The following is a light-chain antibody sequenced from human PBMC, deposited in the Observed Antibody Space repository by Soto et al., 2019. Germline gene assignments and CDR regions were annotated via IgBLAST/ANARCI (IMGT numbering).Light chain of an antibody. CDR1: QTIGTH. V-gene: IGKV1-39*01. CDR2: AAS. J-gene: IGKJ1*01. Sequence: DIQLTQSPSFLSASVGDRVTITCRASQTIGTHLNWYQQKQGKAPKALIHAASSLHSGVPSRFSGSGSGTDFTLTISSLQPDDFANYYCQQNYGTWTFGQGTRV. CDR3: QQNYGTWT.